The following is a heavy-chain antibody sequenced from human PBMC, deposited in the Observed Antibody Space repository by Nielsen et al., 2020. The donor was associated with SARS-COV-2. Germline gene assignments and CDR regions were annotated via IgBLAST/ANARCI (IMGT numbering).Heavy chain of an antibody. Sequence: GGSLRLSCAASGFTFGDYYMSWIRQAPGKGLEWVAYISNSGSMIFHADSVKGRFTISRDNTRNSLYLQMNSLRAEDTALYYCAKDMGMGRSTSCYWNVCYYVMDVWGQGTTVTVPS. D-gene: IGHD2-2*01. V-gene: IGHV3-11*01. CDR1: GFTFGDYY. CDR2: ISNSGSMI. J-gene: IGHJ6*02. CDR3: AKDMGMGRSTSCYWNVCYYVMDV.